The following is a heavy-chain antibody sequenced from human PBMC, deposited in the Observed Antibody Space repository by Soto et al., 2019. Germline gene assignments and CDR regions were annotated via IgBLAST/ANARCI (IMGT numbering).Heavy chain of an antibody. Sequence: GGSLRLSCAASGFTFSSYGMHWVRQAPGKGLEWVAVIWYDGSNKYYADSVKGRFTISRDNSKNTLYLQMNSLRAEDTAVYYCAREGGTRNRSFDYWGQGTLVTVSA. CDR1: GFTFSSYG. J-gene: IGHJ4*02. CDR3: AREGGTRNRSFDY. D-gene: IGHD2-15*01. V-gene: IGHV3-33*01. CDR2: IWYDGSNK.